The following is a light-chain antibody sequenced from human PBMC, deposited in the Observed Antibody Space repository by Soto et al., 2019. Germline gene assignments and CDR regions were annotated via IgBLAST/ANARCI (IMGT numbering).Light chain of an antibody. CDR1: SSDVGGYNY. J-gene: IGLJ1*01. Sequence: TQPRTVTGSPGQSATISCTGTSSDVGGYNYVSWYQQHPGKAPKLMIYDVNKRPSGVPDRFSGSKSGNTASLTISGLQAEDEADYYCCSYAGSYTLVFGTGTKVTVL. V-gene: IGLV2-11*01. CDR2: DVN. CDR3: CSYAGSYTLV.